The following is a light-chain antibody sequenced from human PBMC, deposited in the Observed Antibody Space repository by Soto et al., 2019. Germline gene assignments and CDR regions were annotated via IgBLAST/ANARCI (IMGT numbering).Light chain of an antibody. CDR2: GAS. J-gene: IGKJ1*01. CDR3: QQWKT. Sequence: EIVMTQSPATLSVSPGERATLSCRASQSVSSNLAWYQQKPGQAPRLLIYGASTRATGIPARFSGSGSGIEFTLTISSLQSEDFAVYYCQQWKTFGQGTKVDIK. V-gene: IGKV3-15*01. CDR1: QSVSSN.